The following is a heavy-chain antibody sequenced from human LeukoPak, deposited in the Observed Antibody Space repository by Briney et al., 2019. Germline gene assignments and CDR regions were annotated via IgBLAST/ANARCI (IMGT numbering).Heavy chain of an antibody. J-gene: IGHJ6*02. V-gene: IGHV4-34*01. CDR3: ARRLRYYYGMDV. CDR2: IYYSGAT. D-gene: IGHD5/OR15-5a*01. CDR1: GGSFSGYY. Sequence: PSETLSLTCAVYGGSFSGYYWSWIRQPPGKGLEWIGSIYYSGATNSNPSLKSRLTISVDTSKNQFSLKLSSVTAADTAVYYCARRLRYYYGMDVWGQGTTVTVSS.